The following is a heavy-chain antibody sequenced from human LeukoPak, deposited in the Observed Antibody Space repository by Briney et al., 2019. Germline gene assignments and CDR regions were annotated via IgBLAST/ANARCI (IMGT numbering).Heavy chain of an antibody. CDR1: GFTFTAYY. CDR3: ARDGDSTAPDFDF. Sequence: GASVTVSCKASGFTFTAYYLHWVRQAPGQGLECVGFINLNNGATGYAQNFQGRVTMTRDTSISTAFMELSSLRSDDTAVYYCARDGDSTAPDFDFWGQGALVTVSS. V-gene: IGHV1-2*02. D-gene: IGHD2-21*02. CDR2: INLNNGAT. J-gene: IGHJ4*02.